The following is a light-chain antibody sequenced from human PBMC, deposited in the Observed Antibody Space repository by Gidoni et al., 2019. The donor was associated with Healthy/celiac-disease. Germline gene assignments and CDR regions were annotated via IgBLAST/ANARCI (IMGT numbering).Light chain of an antibody. Sequence: VMTQSLLSPSVTPGESASISCRSSQSLFHTNGYNYLAWYLQNPGQSPQLLIYLGSHRAPGVPDWFSGSGSGTEFTLTISRVEAEYVVVYFCKQNRRAPLTFGGGTKVE. CDR3: KQNRRAPLT. CDR1: QSLFHTNGYNY. V-gene: IGKV2-28*01. CDR2: LGS. J-gene: IGKJ4*01.